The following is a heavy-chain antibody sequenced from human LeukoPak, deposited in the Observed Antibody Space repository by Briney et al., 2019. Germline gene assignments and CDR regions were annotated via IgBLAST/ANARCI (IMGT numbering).Heavy chain of an antibody. V-gene: IGHV3-23*01. Sequence: QPGGSLRLSCAASGFTFSTYAMSWVRRAPGKGLEWVSSINNSGGSTYYADSVKGRFTISRDNSKNTLYLQMSSLRAEDTAPYYCAKAYGSGSYYNTNWFDPWGQGTLVTVSS. J-gene: IGHJ5*02. D-gene: IGHD3-10*01. CDR1: GFTFSTYA. CDR3: AKAYGSGSYYNTNWFDP. CDR2: INNSGGST.